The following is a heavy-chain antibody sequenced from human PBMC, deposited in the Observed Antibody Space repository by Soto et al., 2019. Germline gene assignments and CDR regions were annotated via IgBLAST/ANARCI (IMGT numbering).Heavy chain of an antibody. CDR3: ARLIYCSGGSCYSGSDWFDP. Sequence: QVQLVQSGAEVKKPGASVKVSCKASGYTFTSYAMHWVRQAPGQRLEWMGWMNPNSGNTGYAQKFQGRVTMTRNTSISTAYMELSSLRSEDTAVYYCARLIYCSGGSCYSGSDWFDPWGQGTLVTVSS. CDR2: MNPNSGNT. J-gene: IGHJ5*02. CDR1: GYTFTSYA. V-gene: IGHV1-8*02. D-gene: IGHD2-15*01.